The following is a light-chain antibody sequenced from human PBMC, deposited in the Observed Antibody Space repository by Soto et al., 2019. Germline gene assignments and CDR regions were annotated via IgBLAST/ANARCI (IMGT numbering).Light chain of an antibody. Sequence: QSALTQPASVSGSAGQSITISCTGTSSDVGSYNLVSWYQQHPGKAPKLMIYEGSKRPSGVSNRFSGSKSGNTASLTISGLQAEDEADYYCCSYAGSSTPRLFGGGTKLTVL. J-gene: IGLJ2*01. CDR1: SSDVGSYNL. CDR2: EGS. V-gene: IGLV2-23*01. CDR3: CSYAGSSTPRL.